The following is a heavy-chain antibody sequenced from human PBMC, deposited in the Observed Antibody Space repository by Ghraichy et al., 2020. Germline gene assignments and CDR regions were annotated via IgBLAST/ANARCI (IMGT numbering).Heavy chain of an antibody. D-gene: IGHD3-22*01. CDR3: ARSAVVVITVINWFDP. Sequence: GGSLRLSCAASGFTFSSYSMNWVRQAPGKGLEWVSYISSSSSTIYYADSVKGRFTISRDNAKNSLYLQMNSLRDEDTAVYYCARSAVVVITVINWFDPWGQGTLVTVSS. CDR1: GFTFSSYS. J-gene: IGHJ5*02. V-gene: IGHV3-48*02. CDR2: ISSSSSTI.